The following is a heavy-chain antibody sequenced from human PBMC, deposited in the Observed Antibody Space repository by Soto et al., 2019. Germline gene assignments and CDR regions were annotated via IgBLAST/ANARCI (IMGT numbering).Heavy chain of an antibody. Sequence: SETLSLTCAVYGGSFSGYYWSWIRQPPGKGLEWIGEINHSGSTNYNPSLKSRVTISVDTSKNQFSLKLSSVTAADTAVYYCASGIAAAVPYYGMDVWGQGTTVTVSS. CDR2: INHSGST. D-gene: IGHD6-13*01. V-gene: IGHV4-34*01. J-gene: IGHJ6*02. CDR3: ASGIAAAVPYYGMDV. CDR1: GGSFSGYY.